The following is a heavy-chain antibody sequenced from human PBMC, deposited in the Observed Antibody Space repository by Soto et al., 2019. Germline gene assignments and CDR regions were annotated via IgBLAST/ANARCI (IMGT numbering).Heavy chain of an antibody. CDR2: IYTSGST. CDR3: ARDRIAPAGPLDNWFPP. D-gene: IGHD6-13*01. Sequence: PPQTLSHTCTVSGGSISRYYWSWIRQPAGKGLEWIGRIYTSGSTNYNPSLKSRVTMSVDTSKNQFSLKLSSVTAADTAVYYCARDRIAPAGPLDNWFPPWAQGTLLTVS. CDR1: GGSISRYY. V-gene: IGHV4-4*07. J-gene: IGHJ5*02.